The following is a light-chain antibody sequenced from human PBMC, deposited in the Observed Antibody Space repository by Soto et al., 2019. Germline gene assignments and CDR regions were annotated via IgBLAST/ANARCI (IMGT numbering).Light chain of an antibody. V-gene: IGLV1-51*01. Sequence: QSVLTQPPSVSAAPGQKVTISCSGSSSNIGNNFVSWYQQLPGTAPKLLIYEVTNRPSGVSSRFSGSKSGNTPSLTISGLQAEDEADYYCSTYTTTNTWVFGGGTKLTVL. CDR2: EVT. CDR3: STYTTTNTWV. J-gene: IGLJ3*02. CDR1: SSNIGNNF.